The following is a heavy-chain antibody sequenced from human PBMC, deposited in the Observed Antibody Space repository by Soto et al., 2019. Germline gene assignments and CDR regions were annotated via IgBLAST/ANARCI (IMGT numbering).Heavy chain of an antibody. D-gene: IGHD3-10*01. CDR2: ISTYSGET. V-gene: IGHV1-18*01. J-gene: IGHJ3*01. CDR3: ARDYFLSGSSFIDVFDV. CDR1: GYSFINYG. Sequence: QVQLVQSGGEMKKPGASVKVSCKASGYSFINYGISWVRQAPGQGLEWMGWISTYSGETNFAQNVQGRVTMTTDTSTNTVYMELRSLRSDDTAVYYCARDYFLSGSSFIDVFDVWGQGTVVTVSS.